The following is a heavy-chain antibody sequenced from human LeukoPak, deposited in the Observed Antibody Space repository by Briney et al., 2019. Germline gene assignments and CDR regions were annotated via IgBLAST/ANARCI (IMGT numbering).Heavy chain of an antibody. CDR1: GYTFTGYY. Sequence: ASVKVSCKASGYTFTGYYMHWVRQAPGQGLEWMGWINPNSGGTNYAQKFQGWVTMTRDTSISTAYMELSRPRSDDTAVYYCARSDDTAMVIDYWGQGTLVTVSS. CDR2: INPNSGGT. J-gene: IGHJ4*02. V-gene: IGHV1-2*04. D-gene: IGHD5-18*01. CDR3: ARSDDTAMVIDY.